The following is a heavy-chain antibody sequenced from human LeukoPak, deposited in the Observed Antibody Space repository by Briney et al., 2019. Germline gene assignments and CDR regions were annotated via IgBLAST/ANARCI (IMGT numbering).Heavy chain of an antibody. CDR3: ARRDSYYYDSSGYYSWFDP. Sequence: PGGSLRLSCAASGFTFSSYSMNWVRQAPGKGLEWVSSISSSSSYIHYADSVKGRFTISRDNAKNSLYLQMNSLRAEDTAVYYCARRDSYYYDSSGYYSWFDPWGQGTLVTVSS. V-gene: IGHV3-21*01. CDR2: ISSSSSYI. CDR1: GFTFSSYS. D-gene: IGHD3-22*01. J-gene: IGHJ5*02.